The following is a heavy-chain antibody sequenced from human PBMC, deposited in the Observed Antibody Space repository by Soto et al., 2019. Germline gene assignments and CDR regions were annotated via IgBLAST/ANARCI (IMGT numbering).Heavy chain of an antibody. D-gene: IGHD6-13*01. V-gene: IGHV1-3*01. J-gene: IGHJ4*02. CDR2: INADNGNT. CDR3: ARVAAAGTYFDY. CDR1: GYTFTSYA. Sequence: ASVKVSCKASGYTFTSYAMHWVRQAPGQRLEWMGWINADNGNTNYAQKFQGRVTMTTDTSTSTAYMELRSLRSDDTAVYYCARVAAAGTYFDYWGQGTLVTVSS.